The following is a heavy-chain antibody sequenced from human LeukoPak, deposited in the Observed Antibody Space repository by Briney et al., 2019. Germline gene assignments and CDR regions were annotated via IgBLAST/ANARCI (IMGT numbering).Heavy chain of an antibody. J-gene: IGHJ4*02. CDR1: GFTFSSYS. V-gene: IGHV3-48*01. D-gene: IGHD6-13*01. Sequence: GGSLRLSCAASGFTFSSYSMNWVRLAPGKGLEWVSYISSSSSTIYYADSVKGRFTISRDNAKNSLYLQMNSLRAEDTAVYYCARGKSSKQQVARLPDYWGQGTLVTVSS. CDR3: ARGKSSKQQVARLPDY. CDR2: ISSSSSTI.